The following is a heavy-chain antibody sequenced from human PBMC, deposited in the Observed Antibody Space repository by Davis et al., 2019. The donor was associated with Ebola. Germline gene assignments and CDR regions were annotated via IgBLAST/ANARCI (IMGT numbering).Heavy chain of an antibody. J-gene: IGHJ4*02. CDR1: GFSFTTHS. CDR3: AKDVLWWEGIWY. Sequence: PGGSLRLSCAASGFSFTTHSMHWVRQAPGKGLEWVALISYDGSNKYYADSVKGRFSISRDNSKNTLFLQMSSLRAEDTAVYYCAKDVLWWEGIWYWGQGTLVTVSS. V-gene: IGHV3-30-3*01. CDR2: ISYDGSNK. D-gene: IGHD2-21*01.